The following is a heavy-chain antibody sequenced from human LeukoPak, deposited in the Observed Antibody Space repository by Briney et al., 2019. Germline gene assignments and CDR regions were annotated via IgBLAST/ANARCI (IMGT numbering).Heavy chain of an antibody. CDR3: ASPAGYYDSSDPYDY. J-gene: IGHJ4*02. D-gene: IGHD3-22*01. Sequence: PSETLSLTCTVSGGSLSSSSYNWGWIRQPPGKGLEWIGSIYYSGSTYYNPSLKSRVTISVDTSKNQFSLKLSSVTAADTAVYNSASPAGYYDSSDPYDYWGQGTLVTVSS. CDR2: IYYSGST. V-gene: IGHV4-39*01. CDR1: GGSLSSSSYN.